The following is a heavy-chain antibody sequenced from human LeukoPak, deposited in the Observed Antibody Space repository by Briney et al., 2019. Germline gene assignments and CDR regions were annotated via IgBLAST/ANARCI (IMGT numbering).Heavy chain of an antibody. CDR3: ARNTLTGYYKRYYGMDV. Sequence: ASVKVSCKASGYTFTSYGISWVRQAPVQGLEWVGWISAYNGNTNYAQKLQGRVTMTTDTSTSTAYMELRSLRSDDTAVYYCARNTLTGYYKRYYGMDVWGQGTTVTVSS. J-gene: IGHJ6*02. D-gene: IGHD3-9*01. CDR1: GYTFTSYG. V-gene: IGHV1-18*01. CDR2: ISAYNGNT.